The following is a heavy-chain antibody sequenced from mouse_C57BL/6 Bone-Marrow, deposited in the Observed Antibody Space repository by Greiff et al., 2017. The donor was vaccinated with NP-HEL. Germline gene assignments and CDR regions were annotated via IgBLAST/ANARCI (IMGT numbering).Heavy chain of an antibody. V-gene: IGHV14-2*01. Sequence: EVQGVESGAELVKPGASVKLSCTASGFNIKDYYMHWVKQRTEQGLEWIGRIDPEDGETKYAPKFQGKATITADTSSNTAYLQLSSLTSEDTAVYYCARSPITTVVATRAMDYWGQGTSVTVSS. CDR3: ARSPITTVVATRAMDY. J-gene: IGHJ4*01. CDR2: IDPEDGET. D-gene: IGHD1-1*01. CDR1: GFNIKDYY.